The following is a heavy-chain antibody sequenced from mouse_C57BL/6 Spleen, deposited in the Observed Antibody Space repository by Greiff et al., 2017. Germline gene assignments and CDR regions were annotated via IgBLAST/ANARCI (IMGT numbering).Heavy chain of an antibody. J-gene: IGHJ3*01. D-gene: IGHD2-14*01. V-gene: IGHV1-50*01. CDR1: GYTFTSYW. CDR3: ARDRAY. CDR2: IDPSDSYP. Sequence: QVQLQQPGAELVKPGASVKLSCKASGYTFTSYWMQWVKQRPGQGLEWIGEIDPSDSYPNYNQKFKGKATLTVDTSSSTAYMQLSSLTSEDSAVYYCARDRAYWGQGTLVTVSA.